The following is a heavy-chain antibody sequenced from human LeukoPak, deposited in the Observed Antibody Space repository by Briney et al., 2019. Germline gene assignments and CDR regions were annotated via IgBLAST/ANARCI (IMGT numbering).Heavy chain of an antibody. Sequence: PGGSLRLSCSAPGFPFSLYSMQWVRQAPGKGLEWVAVIKHDGTYESHAGSVKGRFSISRDNSKNTLSLQMNSLRDEDTAMYYCARIGHGWSYGGGLDPRGQGTLVTVSS. CDR2: IKHDGTYE. V-gene: IGHV3-30*04. CDR3: ARIGHGWSYGGGLDP. CDR1: GFPFSLYS. D-gene: IGHD3-16*01. J-gene: IGHJ5*02.